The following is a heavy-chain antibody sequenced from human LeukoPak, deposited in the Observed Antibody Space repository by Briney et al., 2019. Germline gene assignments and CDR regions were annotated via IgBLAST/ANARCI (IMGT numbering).Heavy chain of an antibody. J-gene: IGHJ3*02. CDR2: ISPIFDTA. CDR1: GGTFSSYA. Sequence: KVSCKASGGTFSSYAISWVRQAPGQGLEWMGGISPIFDTANYAQKFQGRVTMTRDTSTSTVYMELSSLRSGDTAIYYCARGQYYYDSSGYHDAFDIWGQGTMVTVSS. CDR3: ARGQYYYDSSGYHDAFDI. V-gene: IGHV1-69*05. D-gene: IGHD3-22*01.